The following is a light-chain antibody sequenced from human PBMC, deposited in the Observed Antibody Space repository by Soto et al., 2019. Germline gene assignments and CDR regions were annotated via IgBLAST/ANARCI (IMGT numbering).Light chain of an antibody. CDR2: GAS. CDR1: QSISGY. V-gene: IGKV1-39*01. CDR3: QHGFSSPPYT. J-gene: IGKJ2*01. Sequence: DIQMTQSPSSLSASVGDRVTIACRASQSISGYLSWYQQKPRKAPRLLIYGASTLQSGVPPRFSGSGSGRDYTLTITSLQPEDFATYYCQHGFSSPPYTFGQGTNLEIK.